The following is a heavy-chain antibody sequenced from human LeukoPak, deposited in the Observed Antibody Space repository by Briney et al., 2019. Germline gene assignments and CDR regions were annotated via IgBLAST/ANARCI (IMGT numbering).Heavy chain of an antibody. Sequence: ASVKVSCKVSGYTLTELSMHWVRQAPGKGLEWMGGFDPEDGETIYAQKFQGRVTMTEDTSTDTAYMELSSLRSEDTAVYYCATERGITMVRGYLTHYYYYMDVWGKGTTVTVSS. CDR1: GYTLTELS. D-gene: IGHD3-10*01. CDR2: FDPEDGET. J-gene: IGHJ6*03. CDR3: ATERGITMVRGYLTHYYYYMDV. V-gene: IGHV1-24*01.